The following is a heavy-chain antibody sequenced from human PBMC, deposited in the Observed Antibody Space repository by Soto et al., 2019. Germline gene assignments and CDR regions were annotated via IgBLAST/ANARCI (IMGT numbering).Heavy chain of an antibody. Sequence: ASETLSLTCSVSGGSINNSSYFWGWVRQPPGKGLEWIGSIYYSGSTYYNPSLRSRVTISVDTSKNQFSLKLSSVTAADTAVFYCARHYSSGSRNWFDPWGQGTLVTVSS. D-gene: IGHD6-19*01. CDR3: ARHYSSGSRNWFDP. V-gene: IGHV4-39*01. CDR1: GGSINNSSYF. CDR2: IYYSGST. J-gene: IGHJ5*02.